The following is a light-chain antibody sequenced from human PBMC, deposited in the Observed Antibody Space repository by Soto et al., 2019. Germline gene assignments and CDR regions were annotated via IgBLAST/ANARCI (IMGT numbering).Light chain of an antibody. J-gene: IGLJ1*01. CDR2: EVS. V-gene: IGLV2-14*03. CDR1: SSDVGAYDY. Sequence: QSVLTQPASVSGSPGQSITISCTGTSSDVGAYDYVSWYQQHPDKAPKLMIYEVSHRPSGVSNRFYGSKSVNTATLTISGFQAEDEADYYCSSYTSSSTRVFGTGTKLTVL. CDR3: SSYTSSSTRV.